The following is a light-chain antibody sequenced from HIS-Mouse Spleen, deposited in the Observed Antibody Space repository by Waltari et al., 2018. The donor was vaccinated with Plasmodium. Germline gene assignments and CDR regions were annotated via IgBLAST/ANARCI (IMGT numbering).Light chain of an antibody. Sequence: SYELTQPPSVSVSPGQTARITCSGDALPKQYAYWYQQKSGQAPVLVIYEDSKRPSGIPERFSGASSGTMATLTISGAPVEDEADYYCDSTDSSGNHRVFGGGTKLTVL. J-gene: IGLJ3*02. CDR3: DSTDSSGNHRV. CDR2: EDS. V-gene: IGLV3-10*01. CDR1: ALPKQY.